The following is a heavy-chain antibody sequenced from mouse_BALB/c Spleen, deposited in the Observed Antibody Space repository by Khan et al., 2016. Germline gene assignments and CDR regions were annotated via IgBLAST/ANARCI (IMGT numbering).Heavy chain of an antibody. CDR1: GFDFSRYW. V-gene: IGHV4-1*02. CDR3: TRLYYYGCSDY. J-gene: IGHJ2*01. D-gene: IGHD1-1*01. CDR2: INPDSSTI. Sequence: EVKLLESGGGLVQPGGSLKLSCAASGFDFSRYWMSWVRQAPGKGLEWIGEINPDSSTINYAPSLKGKFIISRDKAKNTLYLRRNKVSSEDTALYYCTRLYYYGCSDYWGPGTTRTVTS.